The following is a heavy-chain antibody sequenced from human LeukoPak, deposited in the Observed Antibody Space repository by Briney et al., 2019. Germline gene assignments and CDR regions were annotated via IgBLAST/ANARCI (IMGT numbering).Heavy chain of an antibody. Sequence: GGSLRLSCAASGFTVSSNYMSWVRQAPGKGLEWVSVIYSGGSTYYAYSVKGRFTISRDNSKNTLYLQMNSLRAKDTAVYYCARENSGSSLDYWGQGTLVTVSS. V-gene: IGHV3-53*01. CDR3: ARENSGSSLDY. D-gene: IGHD3-10*01. J-gene: IGHJ4*02. CDR2: IYSGGST. CDR1: GFTVSSNY.